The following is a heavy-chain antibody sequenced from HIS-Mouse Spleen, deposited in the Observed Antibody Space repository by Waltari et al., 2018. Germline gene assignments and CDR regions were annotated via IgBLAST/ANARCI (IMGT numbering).Heavy chain of an antibody. CDR1: GGSISSSNYY. J-gene: IGHJ2*01. D-gene: IGHD6-13*01. Sequence: QLQLQESGPGLVKPSETLSLTCTVSGGSISSSNYYWVWIRQPPVTGLEWIGSSYYSGSTYYNPSLKSRVTISVDTSKNQFSLKLSSVTAADTAVYYCAREIPYSSSWYDWYFDLWGRGTLVTVSS. CDR2: SYYSGST. V-gene: IGHV4-39*07. CDR3: AREIPYSSSWYDWYFDL.